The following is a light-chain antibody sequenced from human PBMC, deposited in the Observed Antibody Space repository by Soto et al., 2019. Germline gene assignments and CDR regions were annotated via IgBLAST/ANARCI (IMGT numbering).Light chain of an antibody. V-gene: IGLV2-14*01. CDR2: EII. CDR1: FSDIAVFNY. Sequence: QSVLAQPASASGSPGQSITISCTGSFSDIAVFNYVSWYQQYPGRAPIPMIYEIINRPSGVSIRFSGSKSCNTASLTISGLQPEHEADYYCSSYTRSSSYVFRTGSKVTVL. J-gene: IGLJ1*01. CDR3: SSYTRSSSYV.